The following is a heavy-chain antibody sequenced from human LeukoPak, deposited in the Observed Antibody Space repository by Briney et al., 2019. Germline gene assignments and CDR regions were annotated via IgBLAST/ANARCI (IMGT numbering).Heavy chain of an antibody. CDR3: ARDSGGATEN. CDR1: GGTFSSYA. J-gene: IGHJ4*02. CDR2: IIPIFGIA. Sequence: EASVKVSCKASGGTFSSYAISWVRQAPGQGLEWMGRIIPIFGIANYAQKFQGRVTITADKSTSTAYMELSSLRSEDTPVYYCARDSGGATENWGQGTLVTVSS. V-gene: IGHV1-69*04. D-gene: IGHD1-26*01.